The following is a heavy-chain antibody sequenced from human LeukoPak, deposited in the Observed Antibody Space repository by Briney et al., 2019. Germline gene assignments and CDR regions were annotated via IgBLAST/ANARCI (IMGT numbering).Heavy chain of an antibody. CDR1: GFTLSTYA. D-gene: IGHD6-19*01. J-gene: IGHJ6*02. Sequence: GGSLRLSCSASGFTLSTYAMHWVRQAPGKGLKYVSGISTNGGSTYYADSVKGRFTISRDNSENTLYLQMSSLRPEDTAVYYCVNWGQWLVPDYYYGMDVWGQGTTVTVSS. V-gene: IGHV3-64D*06. CDR2: ISTNGGST. CDR3: VNWGQWLVPDYYYGMDV.